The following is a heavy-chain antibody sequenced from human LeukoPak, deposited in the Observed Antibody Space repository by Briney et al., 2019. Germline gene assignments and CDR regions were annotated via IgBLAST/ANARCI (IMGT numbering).Heavy chain of an antibody. CDR1: GFTFSSYG. CDR2: IWYDGSIQ. D-gene: IGHD2-15*01. V-gene: IGHV3-33*01. CDR3: ARAGYCSGGSCYGSDY. Sequence: GGSLRLSCAASGFTFSSYGMHWVRQAPGKGLEWVAAIWYDGSIQYYADSVKGRFTFSRDNSKNTPYLQMDSLRAEDTAVYYCARAGYCSGGSCYGSDYWGQGTLVSVSS. J-gene: IGHJ4*02.